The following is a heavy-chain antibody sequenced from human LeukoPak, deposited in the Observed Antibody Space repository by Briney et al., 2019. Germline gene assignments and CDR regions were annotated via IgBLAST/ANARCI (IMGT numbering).Heavy chain of an antibody. V-gene: IGHV4-59*01. CDR3: ARGRTDYYDSSGYPHDY. D-gene: IGHD3-22*01. CDR1: VGSISSYY. CDR2: IYYSGST. J-gene: IGHJ4*02. Sequence: PSETLSLTCTVSVGSISSYYWSWIPQPPGKGLEWIGYIYYSGSTNYNPSLRSRVTISVDTSKNQFSLKLSSVTAADTAVYYCARGRTDYYDSSGYPHDYWGQGTLVTVSS.